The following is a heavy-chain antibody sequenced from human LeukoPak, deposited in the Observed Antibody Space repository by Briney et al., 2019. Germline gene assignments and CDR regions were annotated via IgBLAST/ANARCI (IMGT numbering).Heavy chain of an antibody. Sequence: RLSYAASGFTCSSHSMHGVREAPGKRQKWVAVISYDGTNIHYADSVKGRFTISRDNSKNTLYLQMNSLRPEDTAVYYCVRDSDSVARGYFDYWGQGTLVTVSS. J-gene: IGHJ4*02. CDR1: GFTCSSHS. D-gene: IGHD2-2*01. CDR3: VRDSDSVARGYFDY. V-gene: IGHV3-30-3*01. CDR2: ISYDGTNI.